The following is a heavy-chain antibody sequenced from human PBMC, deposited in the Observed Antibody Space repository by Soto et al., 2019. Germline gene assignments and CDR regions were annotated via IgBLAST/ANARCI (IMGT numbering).Heavy chain of an antibody. CDR3: ARQGSGSYYPDQYYFDY. J-gene: IGHJ4*02. D-gene: IGHD3-10*01. V-gene: IGHV3-33*01. Sequence: QVQLVESGGGVVQPGRSLRLSCAASGFTFSSYGMHWVRQAPGKGLEWVAVIWYDGSNKYYADSVKGRFTISRDNSKNTLYLQMNSRRAEDTAVYYCARQGSGSYYPDQYYFDYWGQGILFTFSS. CDR1: GFTFSSYG. CDR2: IWYDGSNK.